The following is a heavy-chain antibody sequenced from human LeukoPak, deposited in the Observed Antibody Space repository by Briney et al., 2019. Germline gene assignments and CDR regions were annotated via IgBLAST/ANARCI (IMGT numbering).Heavy chain of an antibody. CDR1: GGSISSYY. CDR2: IDYSGST. Sequence: SETLSLTCTVSGGSISSYYWSWIRQPPGKGLEWIGYIDYSGSTYYNPSLKSRVTISVDTSKNQFSLRLSSVTAADTAVYYCARHGFWSGNPTSLTSWGQGALGTVSS. CDR3: ARHGFWSGNPTSLTS. D-gene: IGHD3-3*01. V-gene: IGHV4-59*04. J-gene: IGHJ5*02.